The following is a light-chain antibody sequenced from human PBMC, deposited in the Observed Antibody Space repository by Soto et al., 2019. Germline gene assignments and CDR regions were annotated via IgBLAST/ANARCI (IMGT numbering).Light chain of an antibody. CDR1: SSNIGSNY. CDR2: NNN. Sequence: QSVLTQPPSASGTPGQGVTISCSGSSSNIGSNYVYWYQQLPGTAPKLLIYNNNQRPSGVPDRFSASKSGTSASLAIRGLRSDEADYYCSSYASSSSYVFGGGTKVTVL. V-gene: IGLV1-47*02. CDR3: SSYASSSSYV. J-gene: IGLJ1*01.